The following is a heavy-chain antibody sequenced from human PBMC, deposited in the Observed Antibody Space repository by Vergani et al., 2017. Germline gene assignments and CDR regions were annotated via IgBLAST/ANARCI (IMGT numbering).Heavy chain of an antibody. D-gene: IGHD6-13*01. CDR2: IHWNDDK. J-gene: IGHJ5*02. CDR1: GFSLSTSGVG. V-gene: IGHV2-5*01. Sequence: QITLKESGPTLVKPTQTLTLTCTFSGFSLSTSGVGVGWIRQPPGKPLEWLALIHWNDDKRYSPSLKSRLTITKDTSKNQVVLTMTDMDPVDTATYYCAHRRYSRSWYISFDPLGQGTLVTVSS. CDR3: AHRRYSRSWYISFDP.